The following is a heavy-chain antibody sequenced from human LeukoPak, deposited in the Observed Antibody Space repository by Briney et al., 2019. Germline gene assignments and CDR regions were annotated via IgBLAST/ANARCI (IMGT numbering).Heavy chain of an antibody. CDR2: IYPGDSDT. J-gene: IGHJ5*02. Sequence: GESLQISCKGSGYSFTSYWIGWVRQLPGKGLEGMGIIYPGDSDTRYSPSFQGQVTISADKSISTAYLQWSSLKASDTAMYYCARLRWASGRDWFDPWGQGTLVTVSS. CDR3: ARLRWASGRDWFDP. D-gene: IGHD6-19*01. CDR1: GYSFTSYW. V-gene: IGHV5-51*01.